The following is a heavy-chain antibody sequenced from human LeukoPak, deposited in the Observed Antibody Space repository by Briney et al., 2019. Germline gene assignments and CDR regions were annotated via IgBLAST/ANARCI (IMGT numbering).Heavy chain of an antibody. CDR2: IRSKTDGGTT. Sequence: GGSLRLSCEGSGFTFSNAWINWVRQAPGKGLEWVGRIRSKTDGGTTDYAAPVKGRFTISRDDSKNTVFLQMSSLKTEDTAVYYCMDGDLNASWDYWGQGTLVTVSS. CDR1: GFTFSNAW. D-gene: IGHD7-27*01. CDR3: MDGDLNASWDY. V-gene: IGHV3-15*01. J-gene: IGHJ4*02.